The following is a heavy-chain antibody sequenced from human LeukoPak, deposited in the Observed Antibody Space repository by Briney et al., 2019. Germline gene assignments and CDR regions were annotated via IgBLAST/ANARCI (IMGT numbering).Heavy chain of an antibody. CDR2: IYYSGST. CDR3: ARGYYYYDSS. D-gene: IGHD3-22*01. V-gene: IGHV4-59*01. CDR1: GGSISSYY. J-gene: IGHJ4*02. Sequence: SETLSLTCTVSGGSISSYYWSWIRQPPGKGLEWIGYIYYSGSTNYNSSLKSRVTISVDTSKNQFSLKLSSVTAADTAVYYCARGYYYYDSSWGQGTLVTVSS.